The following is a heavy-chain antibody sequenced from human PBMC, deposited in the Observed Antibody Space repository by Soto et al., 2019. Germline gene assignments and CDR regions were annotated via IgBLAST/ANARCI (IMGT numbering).Heavy chain of an antibody. V-gene: IGHV4-31*03. CDR2: IYYSGST. CDR1: GGSISSGGYY. J-gene: IGHJ4*02. CDR3: ARDPGGLERHFDE. Sequence: SETLSLTCTVSGGSISSGGYYWSWIRQHPGKGLEWIGYIYYSGSTYYNPSLKSRVTISVDTSKNQFSLKLSSVTAADTAVYYCARDPGGLERHFDEWGQGTLVTVSS. D-gene: IGHD1-1*01.